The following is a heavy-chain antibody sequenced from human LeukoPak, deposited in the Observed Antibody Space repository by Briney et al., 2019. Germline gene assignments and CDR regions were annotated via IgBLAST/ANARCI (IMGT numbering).Heavy chain of an antibody. J-gene: IGHJ6*03. D-gene: IGHD1-1*01. V-gene: IGHV4-59*01. CDR3: ARVSWSPGTSYYYMDV. CDR1: GVSISSYY. Sequence: SETLSLTCTVSGVSISSYYWSWIRQPPGKGLEWIGYIHYSGTTNYNPSLKSRVTISVDTSKNQFSLKLSSVTAADTAVYFCARVSWSPGTSYYYMDVWGKGTTVTVSS. CDR2: IHYSGTT.